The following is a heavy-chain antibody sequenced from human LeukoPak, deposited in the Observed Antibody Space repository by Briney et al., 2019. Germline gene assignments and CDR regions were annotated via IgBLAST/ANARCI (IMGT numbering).Heavy chain of an antibody. D-gene: IGHD6-13*01. V-gene: IGHV3-21*01. CDR3: AKGPLVSSSWYYFDY. J-gene: IGHJ4*02. Sequence: GSLRLSCADSGFTFSTYNMYWVRQAPGKGLEWGSSISGGSDHIYYADPVKGRFTISRNNAKNSLYLQMNSLRAEDTAVYYCAKGPLVSSSWYYFDYWGQGTPVTVSS. CDR1: GFTFSTYN. CDR2: ISGGSDHI.